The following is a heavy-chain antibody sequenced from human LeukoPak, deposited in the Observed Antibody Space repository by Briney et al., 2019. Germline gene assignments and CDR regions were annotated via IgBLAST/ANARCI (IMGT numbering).Heavy chain of an antibody. V-gene: IGHV1-24*01. Sequence: GASVKVSCKASGGTFSSYAISWVRQAPGKGLEWMGGFDPEDGETIYAQKFQGRVTMTEDTSTDTAYMELSSLRSEDAAVYYCATATYPDDSSSGDYWGQGTLVTVSS. CDR1: GGTFSSYA. D-gene: IGHD3-22*01. J-gene: IGHJ4*02. CDR3: ATATYPDDSSSGDY. CDR2: FDPEDGET.